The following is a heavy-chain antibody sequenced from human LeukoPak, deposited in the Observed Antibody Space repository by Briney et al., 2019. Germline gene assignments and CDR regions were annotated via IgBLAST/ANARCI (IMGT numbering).Heavy chain of an antibody. CDR2: VSSSSSYI. Sequence: GGSLRLSRAASGFTFSSYSMNWVRQAPGKGLEWVSSVSSSSSYIYYADSVKGRFTISRDNSKNTLYLQMNSLRAEDTAVYYCAKVSWYNWNDGYFDYWGQGTLVTVSS. V-gene: IGHV3-21*04. D-gene: IGHD1-1*01. J-gene: IGHJ4*02. CDR3: AKVSWYNWNDGYFDY. CDR1: GFTFSSYS.